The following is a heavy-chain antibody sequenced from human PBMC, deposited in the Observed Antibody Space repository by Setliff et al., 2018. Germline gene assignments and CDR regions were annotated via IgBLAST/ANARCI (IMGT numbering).Heavy chain of an antibody. J-gene: IGHJ3*01. D-gene: IGHD2-15*01. CDR2: ISSSSSYI. V-gene: IGHV3-21*01. CDR1: GFTSSSYS. CDR3: ARPGRGRGLDV. Sequence: GGSLRLSCAASGFTSSSYSMNWVRQAPGKGLEWVSSISSSSSYIYYADSVKGRFTISRDNAKNSLYLQMNSLRAEDTAVYYCARPGRGRGLDVWGQGTMVTVSS.